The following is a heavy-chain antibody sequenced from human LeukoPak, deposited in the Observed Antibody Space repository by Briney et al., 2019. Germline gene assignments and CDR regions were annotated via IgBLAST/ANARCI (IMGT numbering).Heavy chain of an antibody. J-gene: IGHJ4*02. D-gene: IGHD6-19*01. CDR1: GGSFSGYY. CDR2: IIHSGST. CDR3: ARRIAVTGSFDY. V-gene: IGHV4-34*12. Sequence: SETLSLTCDVYGGSFSGYYWSWIRQPPGKGLEWIGEIIHSGSTNYNPSLKSRATISINTSKKQFSLKLSSVTAADTALYYCARRIAVTGSFDYWGQGTLVTVSS.